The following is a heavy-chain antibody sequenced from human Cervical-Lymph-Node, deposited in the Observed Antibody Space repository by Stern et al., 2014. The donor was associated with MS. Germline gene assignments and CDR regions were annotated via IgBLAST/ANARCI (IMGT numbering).Heavy chain of an antibody. CDR1: GGTFSSYA. CDR3: ARGYFGGDPTAYYFDY. CDR2: IIPIFGTA. D-gene: IGHD2-21*02. V-gene: IGHV1-69*01. J-gene: IGHJ4*02. Sequence: QVQLVQSGAEVKKPGSSVKVSCKASGGTFSSYAISWVRQAPGQGLEWMGGIIPIFGTANYAQKFQGRVTMTSDESTSTAYMELSSLRSEDTAVYYCARGYFGGDPTAYYFDYWGQGTLVTVSS.